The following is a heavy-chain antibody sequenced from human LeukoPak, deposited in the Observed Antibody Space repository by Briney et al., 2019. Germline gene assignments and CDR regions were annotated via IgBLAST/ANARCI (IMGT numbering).Heavy chain of an antibody. Sequence: GGSLRLSCAASGFTFSRSWMTWVRQAPGKGLEWVASINEDGSEIHYVDSVKGRFTISRDNAKDSLYLQMNSLTAEDTAMYYCAKDLFSYDSSGSTAYWGRGTLVTVSS. J-gene: IGHJ4*02. CDR1: GFTFSRSW. V-gene: IGHV3-7*01. CDR2: INEDGSEI. CDR3: AKDLFSYDSSGSTAY. D-gene: IGHD3-22*01.